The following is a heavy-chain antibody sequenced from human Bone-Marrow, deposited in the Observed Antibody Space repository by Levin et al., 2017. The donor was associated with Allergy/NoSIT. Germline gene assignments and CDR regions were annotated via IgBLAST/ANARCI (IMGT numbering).Heavy chain of an antibody. CDR3: GKSVMGGEKIAYHYGMDV. V-gene: IGHV1-69*13. CDR2: IIPMSNTT. CDR1: GGAVSSNA. J-gene: IGHJ6*02. Sequence: SVKVSCKASGGAVSSNAISWVRQGPGQGLEWMGGIIPMSNTTKIAQKYLGRVTITADASTSTVYVELNTVKSEDTAIYYCGKSVMGGEKIAYHYGMDVWGQGTAVSVSS. D-gene: IGHD2-21*01.